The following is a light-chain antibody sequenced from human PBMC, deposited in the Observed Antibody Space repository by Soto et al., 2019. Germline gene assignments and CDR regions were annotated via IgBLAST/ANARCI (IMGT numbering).Light chain of an antibody. J-gene: IGKJ5*01. CDR1: QYVDGNY. CDR2: GAS. CDR3: HQSGTSPIT. Sequence: ENVLTQSPGTLSLSPGERATLSCRASQYVDGNYLAWYQQKPGQAPRIRIYGASSRATGIPDRFSGSGSDTDCTLTISRLETEDFALYYCHQSGTSPITFGQGTRREI. V-gene: IGKV3-20*01.